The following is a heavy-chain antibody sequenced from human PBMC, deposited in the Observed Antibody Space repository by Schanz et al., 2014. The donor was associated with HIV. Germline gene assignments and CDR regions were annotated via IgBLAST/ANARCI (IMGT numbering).Heavy chain of an antibody. CDR1: GFTFSSSG. V-gene: IGHV3-33*01. D-gene: IGHD6-13*01. CDR3: ARETSGFSTSWPPRYHYYGMDA. Sequence: QEQLVESGGGLVKPGRSLRLSCTASGFTFSSSGMHWVRQAPGKGLEWVAAMWYDESHKGYADSVKGRFTISRDNSKNTLYLEMNSLRPEDTAVYYCARETSGFSTSWPPRYHYYGMDAWGQGTTVTVSS. J-gene: IGHJ6*02. CDR2: MWYDESHK.